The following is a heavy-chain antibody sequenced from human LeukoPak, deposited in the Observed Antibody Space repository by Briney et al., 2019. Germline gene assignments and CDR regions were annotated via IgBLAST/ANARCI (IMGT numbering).Heavy chain of an antibody. CDR3: AKLEVTAYGGGY. J-gene: IGHJ4*02. CDR1: GFTFDDYP. V-gene: IGHV3-9*01. D-gene: IGHD2-21*02. Sequence: GGSLRLSCAASGFTFDDYPMHWVRQAPGKGLEWVSGISWSGGIIAYADSVKGRFTISRDNAKNSLYLQMSSLRAEDTAFYYCAKLEVTAYGGGYWGQGTLVTVSS. CDR2: ISWSGGII.